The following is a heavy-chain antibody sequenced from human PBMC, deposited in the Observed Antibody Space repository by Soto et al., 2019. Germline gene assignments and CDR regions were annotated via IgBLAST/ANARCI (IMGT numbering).Heavy chain of an antibody. D-gene: IGHD6-19*01. Sequence: QVQLVQSGAEVKKPGASVKVSCKASGYTFTSYGISWVRQAPGQGLEWMGWISAYNGNTNYAQKLQGRVTMTTDTSTSTAYMELTSLRSDDTAVYSCAGAVAVPEAWYYGRDVWGKGTTVTVSS. CDR2: ISAYNGNT. CDR1: GYTFTSYG. CDR3: AGAVAVPEAWYYGRDV. J-gene: IGHJ6*04. V-gene: IGHV1-18*01.